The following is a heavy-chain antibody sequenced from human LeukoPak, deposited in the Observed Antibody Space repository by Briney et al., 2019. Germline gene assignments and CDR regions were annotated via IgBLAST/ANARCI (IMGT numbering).Heavy chain of an antibody. D-gene: IGHD4-17*01. J-gene: IGHJ5*02. Sequence: SETLSLTCTVSGYSISSGYYWGWFRQPPGKGLEWIGSIYHSGSTYYNPSLKSRVTVSVDTTKNQFSLKLSSVTAADTAVYYCTRDTGTTGEVKFDPGGQGTLVTVSS. V-gene: IGHV4-38-2*02. CDR3: TRDTGTTGEVKFDP. CDR1: GYSISSGYY. CDR2: IYHSGST.